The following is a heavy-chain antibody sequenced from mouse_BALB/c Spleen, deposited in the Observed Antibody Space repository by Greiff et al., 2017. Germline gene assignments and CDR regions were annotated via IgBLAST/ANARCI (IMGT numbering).Heavy chain of an antibody. CDR2: ISYSGST. J-gene: IGHJ1*01. Sequence: VQLKQSGPSLVKPSQTLSLTCSVTGDSITSGYWNWIRKFPGNKLEYMGYISYSGSTYYNPSLKSRISITRDTSKNQYYLQLNSVTTEDTATYYCARLGLDFYWYFDVWGAGTTVTVSS. CDR1: GDSITSGY. CDR3: ARLGLDFYWYFDV. V-gene: IGHV3-8*02. D-gene: IGHD4-1*01.